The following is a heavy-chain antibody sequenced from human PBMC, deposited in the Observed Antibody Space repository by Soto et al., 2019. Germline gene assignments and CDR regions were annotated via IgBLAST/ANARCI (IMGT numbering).Heavy chain of an antibody. Sequence: QVQLQQWGAGLLKPSETLSLICAVSGESLSDHYWSWIRQSPGMGLEWIGDINQYGTTNYNPSLKNRVTRSAGTSTNQFVLRLTSVTAADTAVYYCARGAHLSGVTRCFDPWGQGTLVTVSS. D-gene: IGHD3-10*01. CDR1: GESLSDHY. CDR2: INQYGTT. J-gene: IGHJ5*02. CDR3: ARGAHLSGVTRCFDP. V-gene: IGHV4-34*01.